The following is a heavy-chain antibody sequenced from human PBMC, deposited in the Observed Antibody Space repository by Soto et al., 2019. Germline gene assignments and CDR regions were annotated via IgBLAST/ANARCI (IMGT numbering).Heavy chain of an antibody. CDR2: ISAYNGDT. CDR1: GYTFSDFG. Sequence: QVQLVQSGAEVAKPGAPVKVPCKSSGYTFSDFGISWVRQAPGQGHEWMGWISAYNGDTNYAHKFQGRVTMTTDTSTSTAYLELRSLRSDDTALYYCARSGRVLEWLSTFDYCGQGNLVTVSS. CDR3: ARSGRVLEWLSTFDY. D-gene: IGHD3-3*01. J-gene: IGHJ4*02. V-gene: IGHV1-18*01.